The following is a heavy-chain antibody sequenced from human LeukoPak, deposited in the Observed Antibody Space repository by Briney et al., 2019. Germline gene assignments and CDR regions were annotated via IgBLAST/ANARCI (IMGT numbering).Heavy chain of an antibody. V-gene: IGHV3-21*01. J-gene: IGHJ4*02. D-gene: IGHD6-13*01. CDR3: ANAYSSSWYTF. CDR1: GFTFSSYS. CDR2: ISSSRSYI. Sequence: GGSLRLSCAASGFTFSSYSMNWVRQAPGKGLEWVSFISSSRSYIYYADSVKGRFTISRDNAKNSLYLQMNSLRAEDTAVYYCANAYSSSWYTFWGQGTLVTVSS.